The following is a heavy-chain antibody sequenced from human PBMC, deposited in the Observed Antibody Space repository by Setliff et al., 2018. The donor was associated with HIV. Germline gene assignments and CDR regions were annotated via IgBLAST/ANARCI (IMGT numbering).Heavy chain of an antibody. J-gene: IGHJ6*03. Sequence: ASVKVSCKASGYTFTSYDINWVRQATGQGLEWMGWMNPNSGNTGYAQKFQGRVTITRNTSISTAYMELSSLRSEDTAVYFCTRGTQNQLLHYYYYYMDVWGNGTTVTVSS. D-gene: IGHD6-6*01. CDR3: TRGTQNQLLHYYYYYMDV. CDR1: GYTFTSYD. V-gene: IGHV1-8*03. CDR2: MNPNSGNT.